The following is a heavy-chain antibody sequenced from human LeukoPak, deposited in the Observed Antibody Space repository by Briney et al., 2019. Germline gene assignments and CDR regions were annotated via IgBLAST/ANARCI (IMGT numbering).Heavy chain of an antibody. CDR2: ISYDGSNK. CDR1: GFTFSSYA. J-gene: IGHJ5*02. CDR3: AREGESSSWYTNWFDP. Sequence: GGSLRLSCAASGFTFSSYAMHWVRQAPGKGLEWVAVISYDGSNKYYADSVKGRFTISRDNSKNTLYLQMNSLRAEDTAVYYCAREGESSSWYTNWFDPWGQGTLVAVSS. V-gene: IGHV3-30*01. D-gene: IGHD6-13*01.